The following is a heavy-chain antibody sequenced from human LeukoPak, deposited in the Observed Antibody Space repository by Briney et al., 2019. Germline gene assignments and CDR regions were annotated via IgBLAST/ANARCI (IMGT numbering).Heavy chain of an antibody. D-gene: IGHD1-20*01. V-gene: IGHV3-30*18. CDR3: AKGEGITGTATPDY. CDR2: MSHDGNNK. J-gene: IGHJ4*02. CDR1: GFTFSNYG. Sequence: GGSLRLSCAASGFTFSNYGMHWVRQAPGKGLEWMAVMSHDGNNKNYADSVKGRFTISRDNSKNTLFQQMNSLRAEDTAVYYCAKGEGITGTATPDYWGQGTLLTVSS.